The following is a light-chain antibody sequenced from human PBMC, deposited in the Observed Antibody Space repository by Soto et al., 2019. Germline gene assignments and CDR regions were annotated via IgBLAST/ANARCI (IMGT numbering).Light chain of an antibody. CDR2: EGS. Sequence: QSALTQPASVSGSPGQSITISCTGTSSDVGSYNLVSWYQQHPGKAPKLMIYEGSKRPSGVSNRFSGSKSGNPASLTISGLQAEDEADYYCCSYAGSSYFDVVFGGGTKLTVL. J-gene: IGLJ2*01. V-gene: IGLV2-23*03. CDR3: CSYAGSSYFDVV. CDR1: SSDVGSYNL.